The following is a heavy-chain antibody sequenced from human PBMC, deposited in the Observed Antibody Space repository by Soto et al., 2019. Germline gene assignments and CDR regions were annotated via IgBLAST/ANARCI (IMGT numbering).Heavy chain of an antibody. CDR2: ISSSSYI. Sequence: AGGSLRLSCAASGFTFSSYSMNWVRQAPGKGLEWVSSISSSSYIYYADSVKGRFTISRDNAKNSLYLQMNSLRAEDTAVYYCAREPGYSYGYYYYYGMDVWGQGTTVTVSS. CDR3: AREPGYSYGYYYYYGMDV. V-gene: IGHV3-21*01. CDR1: GFTFSSYS. D-gene: IGHD5-18*01. J-gene: IGHJ6*02.